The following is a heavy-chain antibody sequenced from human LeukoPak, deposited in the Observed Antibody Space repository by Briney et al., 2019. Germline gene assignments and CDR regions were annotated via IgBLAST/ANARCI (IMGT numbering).Heavy chain of an antibody. D-gene: IGHD3-22*01. V-gene: IGHV1-18*01. CDR2: ISAYNGNT. Sequence: ASVKVSCKASGYTFTSYGISWVRQAPGQGLEWMGWISAYNGNTNYAQKLQGRVTMTTDTSTGTAYMELRSLRSDDTAVYYCARVFTAPYYYDSSGYPSDYWGQGTLVTVSS. J-gene: IGHJ4*02. CDR1: GYTFTSYG. CDR3: ARVFTAPYYYDSSGYPSDY.